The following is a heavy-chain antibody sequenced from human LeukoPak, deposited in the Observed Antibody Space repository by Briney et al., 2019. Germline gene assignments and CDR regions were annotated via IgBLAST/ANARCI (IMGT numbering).Heavy chain of an antibody. J-gene: IGHJ3*02. CDR3: ASAYGGGGGTDAFDI. CDR1: GRTFSSYA. V-gene: IGHV1-69*04. D-gene: IGHD4-23*01. Sequence: SVKLASKVSGRTFSSYAISWARQAPGQGLEWRGRIIPILGRANYAQKFQGRVTITADKSTSTAYMELSSLRSEDTAVYYCASAYGGGGGTDAFDIWGQGTMVTASP. CDR2: IIPILGRA.